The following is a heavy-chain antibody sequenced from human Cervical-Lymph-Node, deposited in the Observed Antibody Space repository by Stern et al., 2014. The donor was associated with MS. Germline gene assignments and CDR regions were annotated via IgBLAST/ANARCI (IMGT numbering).Heavy chain of an antibody. V-gene: IGHV3-30*03. D-gene: IGHD1-14*01. Sequence: VHLVESGGGVVQPGRSLGLPWAALGLTFGSYGMHWVGQAPGKGRAWVALISYDGSNTHYADSVKGRFTISRDNSKKTLDLQMNSLRVEDTAVYYCAIENLRKFVSWGQGTLVTVSS. CDR1: GLTFGSYG. CDR3: AIENLRKFVS. CDR2: ISYDGSNT. J-gene: IGHJ5*01.